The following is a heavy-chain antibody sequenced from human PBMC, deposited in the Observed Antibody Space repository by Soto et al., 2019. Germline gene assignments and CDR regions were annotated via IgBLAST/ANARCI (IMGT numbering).Heavy chain of an antibody. CDR2: IMPIFRTP. V-gene: IGHV1-69*12. CDR3: ARDNDRPQLGGNYYYILDV. Sequence: QVQLEQSGAEVKKPGSSVKVSCKASGGTFRNSAISWVRQAPGQGLEWMGGIMPIFRTPDYSQKFQGRVTITADESTSTDYMELSGLRSDDTAVYYCARDNDRPQLGGNYYYILDVWGQGTTVTVSS. J-gene: IGHJ6*02. CDR1: GGTFRNSA. D-gene: IGHD1-1*01.